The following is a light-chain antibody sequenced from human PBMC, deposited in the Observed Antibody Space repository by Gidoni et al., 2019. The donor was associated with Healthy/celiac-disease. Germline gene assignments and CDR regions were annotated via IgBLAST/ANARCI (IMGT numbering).Light chain of an antibody. CDR1: SSDVGGYNY. J-gene: IGLJ1*01. Sequence: QSALTQPAAVSGSPGQSITISCPGTSSDVGGYNYVSWYQQHPGQAPNLMIYDVSNRPSGVSNRFSGSKSGNTSALTISGLQAEDEADYYCSSYTSSSTYVFGTGTKVTVL. CDR2: DVS. V-gene: IGLV2-14*01. CDR3: SSYTSSSTYV.